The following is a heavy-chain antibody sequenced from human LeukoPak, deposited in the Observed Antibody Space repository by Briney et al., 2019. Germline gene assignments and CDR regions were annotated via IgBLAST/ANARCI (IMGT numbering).Heavy chain of an antibody. Sequence: GGSLRLSCAASGFTFSSYTMNWVRQAPGKGLEWVSSISSSSRSIFYADSVRGRFTTSRDNAKNTLYLQMNSLRAEDTAVYYCARAPSLSGRHYWGQGTLVTVSS. J-gene: IGHJ4*02. CDR1: GFTFSSYT. D-gene: IGHD1-26*01. V-gene: IGHV3-21*01. CDR2: ISSSSRSI. CDR3: ARAPSLSGRHY.